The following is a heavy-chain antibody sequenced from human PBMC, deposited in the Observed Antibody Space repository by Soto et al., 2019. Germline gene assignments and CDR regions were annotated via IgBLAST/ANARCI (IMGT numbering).Heavy chain of an antibody. CDR1: GGSISSGGYY. CDR3: ASQDTTLPY. CDR2: IYYSGSP. D-gene: IGHD1-1*01. J-gene: IGHJ4*02. Sequence: PSETLSLTCTVSGGSISSGGYYWSWIRQPPGKGLEWIGYIYYSGSPYYNPSLKSRLTISVDTSKNQSSLRLNSVTAADTAVYYCASQDTTLPYWGQGTLVTVSS. V-gene: IGHV4-30-4*08.